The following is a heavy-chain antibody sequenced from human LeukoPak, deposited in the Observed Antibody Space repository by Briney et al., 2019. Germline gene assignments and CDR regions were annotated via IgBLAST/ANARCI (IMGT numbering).Heavy chain of an antibody. D-gene: IGHD4-17*01. V-gene: IGHV3-11*01. CDR1: GFTFSDYY. CDR2: ISSSGSTI. J-gene: IGHJ4*02. Sequence: GGSLRLSCAASGFTFSDYYMSWIRQAPGKGLEWVSYISSSGSTIYYADSVKGRFTISRDNAKNSLYLQTNSLRAEDTAVYYCARVLDYGDSFDYWGQGTLVTVSS. CDR3: ARVLDYGDSFDY.